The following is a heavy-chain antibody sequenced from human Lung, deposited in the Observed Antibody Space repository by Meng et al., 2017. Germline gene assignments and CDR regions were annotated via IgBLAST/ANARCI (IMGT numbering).Heavy chain of an antibody. CDR1: GVSFSDYY. D-gene: IGHD4-11*01. CDR2: INHSGST. CDR3: ARGPTTMAHDFDY. J-gene: IGHJ4*02. V-gene: IGHV4-34*01. Sequence: QVQLRQWGLGLFKPSVTPSLTCVVSGVSFSDYYWSWIRQPPGKGLEWIGEINHSGSTNYNPSLESRATISVDTSQNNLSLKLSSVTAADSAVYYCARGPTTMAHDFDYWGQGTLVTVSS.